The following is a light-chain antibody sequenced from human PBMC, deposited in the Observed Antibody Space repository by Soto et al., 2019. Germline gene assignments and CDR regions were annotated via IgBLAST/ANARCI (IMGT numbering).Light chain of an antibody. Sequence: EIVVTQSPATVSVSPGERATLSCRASQSVSNNLAWYQQKPGQAPRLLIYGTSTRATGIPARFSGSGSGTEFTLTITSLQSEDFAVYYCQQYNNWPRTFGQGTKVDIK. J-gene: IGKJ1*01. V-gene: IGKV3-15*01. CDR2: GTS. CDR3: QQYNNWPRT. CDR1: QSVSNN.